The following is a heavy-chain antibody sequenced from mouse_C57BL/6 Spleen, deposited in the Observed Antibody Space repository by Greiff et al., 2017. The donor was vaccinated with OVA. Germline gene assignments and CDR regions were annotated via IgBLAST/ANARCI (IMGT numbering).Heavy chain of an antibody. CDR2: ISSGSSTI. D-gene: IGHD1-1*01. CDR3: ARPHYYGSSSWFAY. J-gene: IGHJ3*01. CDR1: GFTFSDYG. V-gene: IGHV5-17*01. Sequence: EVMLVESGGGLVKPGGSLKLSCAASGFTFSDYGMHWVRQAPEKGLEWVAYISSGSSTIYYADTVKGRFTISRDNAKNTRFLQMASLRSEDTAMYYCARPHYYGSSSWFAYWGQGTLVTVSA.